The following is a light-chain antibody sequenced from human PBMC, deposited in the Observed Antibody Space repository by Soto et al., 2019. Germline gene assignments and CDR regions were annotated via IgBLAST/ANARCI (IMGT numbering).Light chain of an antibody. CDR3: QQRSNWPVYT. CDR1: QSVSSY. Sequence: EIVLTQSPATLSLSPGERATLSCRASQSVSSYLAWYQQKPGQAPRLLIYDASNRATGIPARFSGSGSGTDFTLTISSLAPEDFAVYYCQQRSNWPVYTFGQGTKREIK. J-gene: IGKJ2*01. V-gene: IGKV3-11*01. CDR2: DAS.